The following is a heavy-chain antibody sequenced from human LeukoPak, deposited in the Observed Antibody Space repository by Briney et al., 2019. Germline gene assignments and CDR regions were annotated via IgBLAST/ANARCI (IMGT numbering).Heavy chain of an antibody. CDR1: GFTFTSSA. J-gene: IGHJ4*02. Sequence: GGSLRLSCVASGFTFTSSAMSWVRQAPGKGLEWVSAVSGRSGTTYYADSVKGRFTISRDNSKSTLYLQMNSLRAGDTAVYYCAKVGTVYFPLDFWGQGTLVTVSS. CDR3: AKVGTVYFPLDF. CDR2: VSGRSGTT. D-gene: IGHD2/OR15-2a*01. V-gene: IGHV3-23*01.